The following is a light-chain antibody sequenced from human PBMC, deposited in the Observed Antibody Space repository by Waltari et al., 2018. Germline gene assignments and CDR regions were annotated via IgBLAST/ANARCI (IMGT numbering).Light chain of an antibody. J-gene: IGLJ2*01. CDR3: QVWESYGDHLVV. Sequence: SYVLTQPPSVSVAPGKTARITCGGSNLGRKNVNWYQQKPGQAPVLVIYYDSDRPSGIPERFSGSNSGNTATLTISRVEAGDEADYYCQVWESYGDHLVVFGGGTNLTVV. V-gene: IGLV3-21*01. CDR2: YDS. CDR1: NLGRKN.